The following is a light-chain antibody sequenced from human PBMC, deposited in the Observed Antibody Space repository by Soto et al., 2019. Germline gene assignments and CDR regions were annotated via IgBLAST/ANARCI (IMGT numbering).Light chain of an antibody. J-gene: IGKJ5*01. Sequence: EVVLTQSPATLSLAPGERATLSCRASQFLSSYLAWSQQKPGQPPRLLIYDTSNRATGIPARFSGSRSGTDFTLTISSLEPDEFGVYFCHQRNKFGQGTRLEIK. CDR2: DTS. V-gene: IGKV3-11*01. CDR3: HQRNK. CDR1: QFLSSY.